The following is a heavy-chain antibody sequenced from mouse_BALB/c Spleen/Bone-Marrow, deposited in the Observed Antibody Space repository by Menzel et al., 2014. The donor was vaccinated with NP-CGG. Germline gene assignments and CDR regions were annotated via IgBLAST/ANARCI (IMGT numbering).Heavy chain of an antibody. J-gene: IGHJ4*01. Sequence: ESGAELVRPGASVKLSCKASGYTFTSYWINWVKQRPGQGLEWIGNIYPSDSYTNYNQKFKDKATLTVDKSSSTAYMQLSSPTSEDSAVYYCTRPGYFYGSGPYAMDYWGQGTSVTVSS. CDR3: TRPGYFYGSGPYAMDY. CDR2: IYPSDSYT. CDR1: GYTFTSYW. V-gene: IGHV1-69*02. D-gene: IGHD1-1*01.